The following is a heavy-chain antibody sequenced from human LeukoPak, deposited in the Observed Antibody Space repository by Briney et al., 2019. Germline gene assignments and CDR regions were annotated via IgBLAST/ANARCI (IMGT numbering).Heavy chain of an antibody. J-gene: IGHJ4*02. D-gene: IGHD6-19*01. CDR2: VSGGGGTT. V-gene: IGHV3-23*01. CDR1: GFTFSNYA. Sequence: GGSLRLSCAASGFTFSNYAMTWVRQAPGKGLEWVSSVSGGGGTTYYADSVKGRFTISRDNSKSTLYLQMNSLRAEDTAVYYCAKPTGIAVAGTRGYFDYWGQGTLVTVSS. CDR3: AKPTGIAVAGTRGYFDY.